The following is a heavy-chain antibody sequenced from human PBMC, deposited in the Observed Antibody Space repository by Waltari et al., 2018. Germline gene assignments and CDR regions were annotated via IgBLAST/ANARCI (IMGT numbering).Heavy chain of an antibody. J-gene: IGHJ4*02. D-gene: IGHD3-16*01. Sequence: QLQLVESGGGVVQPGKSLRLSCAASGFSLSHYGMPWVRQAPGRGWEWVALLWFEGGDEYYADSVRGRFTISRDNSKNILYLHMDSLRVDDTAVYYCAKDAFGNTYMDHWGQGTLVTVSS. V-gene: IGHV3-30*18. CDR3: AKDAFGNTYMDH. CDR1: GFSLSHYG. CDR2: LWFEGGDE.